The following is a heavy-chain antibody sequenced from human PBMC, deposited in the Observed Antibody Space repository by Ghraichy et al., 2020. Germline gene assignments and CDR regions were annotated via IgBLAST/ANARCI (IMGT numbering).Heavy chain of an antibody. CDR2: ISSSSSYI. CDR3: ARGDHDYGDYDAFDI. V-gene: IGHV3-21*01. D-gene: IGHD4-17*01. CDR1: GFTFSSYS. J-gene: IGHJ3*02. Sequence: GGSLRLSCAASGFTFSSYSMNWVRQAPGKGLEWVSSISSSSSYIYYADSVKGRFTISRDNAKNSLYLQMNSLRTEDTAVYYCARGDHDYGDYDAFDIWGQGTMVTVSS.